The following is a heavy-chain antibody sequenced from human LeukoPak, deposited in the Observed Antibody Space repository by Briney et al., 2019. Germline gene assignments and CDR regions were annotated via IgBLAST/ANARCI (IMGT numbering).Heavy chain of an antibody. CDR3: ANYRSRFGESNPQYFDY. V-gene: IGHV3-23*01. J-gene: IGHJ4*02. Sequence: PGGSLRLSCAGSGFPFSIYGMNWVRQAPGKGLEWVSGISPGGGPTYYADSVKGRFTISRDDSKNTLYLQMNSLRAEDTAVYYCANYRSRFGESNPQYFDYWGQGTLVTVSS. CDR1: GFPFSIYG. CDR2: ISPGGGPT. D-gene: IGHD3-10*01.